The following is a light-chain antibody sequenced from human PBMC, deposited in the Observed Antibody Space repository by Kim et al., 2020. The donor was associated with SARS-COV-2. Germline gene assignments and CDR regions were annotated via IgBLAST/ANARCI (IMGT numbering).Light chain of an antibody. CDR2: NTD. CDR3: LLSYTGGQV. J-gene: IGLJ2*01. Sequence: PEGTVTVTCGSNTGPVTSGHYAYWFQQKPGQAPRSLIYNTDTRQPWTPARFSGSLLGDKAALTLSGAQAEDEADYYCLLSYTGGQVFGGGTQLTVL. CDR1: TGPVTSGHY. V-gene: IGLV7-46*01.